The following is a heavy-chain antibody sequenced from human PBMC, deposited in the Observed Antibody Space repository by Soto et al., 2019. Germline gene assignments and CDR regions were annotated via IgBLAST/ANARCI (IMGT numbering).Heavy chain of an antibody. CDR2: IVGSDAKT. J-gene: IGHJ4*02. D-gene: IGHD5-18*01. V-gene: IGHV3-23*01. Sequence: PGGSLRLSCTTSGFSFASFALTWVRQAPGQGLEWVATIVGSDAKTHYADSVKGRFSISRDTSRNTVYLQMNNLQASDTAIYYCARRSGKDGYSRATYKSQVDYWGQGTLVTVSS. CDR1: GFSFASFA. CDR3: ARRSGKDGYSRATYKSQVDY.